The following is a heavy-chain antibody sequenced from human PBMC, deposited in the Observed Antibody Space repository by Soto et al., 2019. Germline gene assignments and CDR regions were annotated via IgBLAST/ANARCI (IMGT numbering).Heavy chain of an antibody. D-gene: IGHD1-1*01. V-gene: IGHV4-31*03. J-gene: IGHJ5*02. CDR1: GGSISSGGYH. Sequence: SETLSLTCSVSGGSISSGGYHWSWIRQHPGKGLEWIGYIYYSGNTYYSPSLKSRITISVDTSKNQFSLKLSSVTAADTAFYYCARLHRRIDNLVAPLGQAPFVT. CDR3: ARLHRRIDNLVAP. CDR2: IYYSGNT.